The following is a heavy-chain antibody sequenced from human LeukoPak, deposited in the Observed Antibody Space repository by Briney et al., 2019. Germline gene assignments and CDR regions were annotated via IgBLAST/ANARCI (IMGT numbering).Heavy chain of an antibody. CDR3: ARQTGSGLFILP. V-gene: IGHV4-38-2*02. D-gene: IGHD3/OR15-3a*01. J-gene: IGHJ4*02. CDR2: IYHSEST. Sequence: PSETLSLTCTVSGYSISSGYYWGWIRLPPGKGLEWIGTIYHSESTYYNPSLKSRVTISLDTSKNHFSLRLTSVTAADTAVYYCARQTGSGLFILPGGQGTLVTVSS. CDR1: GYSISSGYY.